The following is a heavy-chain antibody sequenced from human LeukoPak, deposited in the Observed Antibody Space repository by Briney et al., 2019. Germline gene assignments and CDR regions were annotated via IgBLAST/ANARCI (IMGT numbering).Heavy chain of an antibody. D-gene: IGHD3-9*01. V-gene: IGHV3-30-3*01. J-gene: IGHJ4*02. Sequence: PGGSLRLSCAASGFTFSSYAMHWVRQAPGKGLEWVAVISYDGSNKYYADSVKGRFTISRDNSKNTLYLQMNSLRAEDTAVYYCARAANYDILTGYLYYFDYWGQGTLVTVSS. CDR3: ARAANYDILTGYLYYFDY. CDR2: ISYDGSNK. CDR1: GFTFSSYA.